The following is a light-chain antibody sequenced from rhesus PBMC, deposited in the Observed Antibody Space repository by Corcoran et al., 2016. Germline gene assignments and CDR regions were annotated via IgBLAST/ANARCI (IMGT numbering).Light chain of an antibody. Sequence: EIVMTQSPATLSLSPGERVTLSCRASQSVSSSLAWYPQKPGQAPRLLIYGASKRATGIPDRLRGSGCGTEFTRTISSLEPEDFAVYDCQQYSNWPQYSFGQGTKVEIK. V-gene: IGKV3-42*03. CDR1: QSVSSS. J-gene: IGKJ2*01. CDR3: QQYSNWPQYS. CDR2: GAS.